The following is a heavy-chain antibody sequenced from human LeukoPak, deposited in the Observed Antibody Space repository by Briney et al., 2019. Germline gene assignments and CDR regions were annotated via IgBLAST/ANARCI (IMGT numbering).Heavy chain of an antibody. V-gene: IGHV1-8*01. CDR3: ARRGYCSSTSCPPSWFDP. J-gene: IGHJ5*02. Sequence: GASVKVSCKASGYTLTSYDINWVRQATGQGLEWMGWMNPNSGNTGYAQKFQGRVTMTRNTSISTAYMELSSLRSEDTAVYYCARRGYCSSTSCPPSWFDPWGQGTLVTVSS. CDR1: GYTLTSYD. D-gene: IGHD2-2*01. CDR2: MNPNSGNT.